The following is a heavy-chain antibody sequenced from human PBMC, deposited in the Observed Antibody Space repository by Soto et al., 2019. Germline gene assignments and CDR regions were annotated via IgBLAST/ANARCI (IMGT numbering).Heavy chain of an antibody. CDR1: RGTFTTDA. CDR2: FIPVFGPP. V-gene: IGHV1-69*01. J-gene: IGHJ4*02. D-gene: IGHD6-13*01. CDR3: ARGGHNSGWYRTFDF. Sequence: QVQLVQSGAEVKKPGSSVSVSCKSSRGTFTTDAISWVRQAPGQGLEWMGVFIPVFGPPTYAQKFQGRLTITADESTTTAHLELRNLRSADTAIYYCARGGHNSGWYRTFDFWGQGTLVTVSS.